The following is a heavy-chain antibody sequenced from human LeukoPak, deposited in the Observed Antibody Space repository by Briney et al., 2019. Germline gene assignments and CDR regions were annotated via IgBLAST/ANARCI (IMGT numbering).Heavy chain of an antibody. Sequence: VGSLRLSCAASGFTFSTYAMSWVRQAPGKGLKWFSLISNSGGSTYYADSVEGRFTISRDNSKNTLYLQMNSLRAEDSAVYYCAKLISGSYYYYYGLDVWGQGTTVTVSS. D-gene: IGHD1-26*01. J-gene: IGHJ6*02. CDR2: ISNSGGST. CDR1: GFTFSTYA. V-gene: IGHV3-23*01. CDR3: AKLISGSYYYYYGLDV.